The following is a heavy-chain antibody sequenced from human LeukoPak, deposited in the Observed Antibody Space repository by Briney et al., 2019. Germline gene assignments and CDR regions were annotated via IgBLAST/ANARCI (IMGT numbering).Heavy chain of an antibody. D-gene: IGHD1-1*01. CDR3: ARDRGGTGDFDY. J-gene: IGHJ4*02. CDR1: GYTFTSYA. Sequence: PGASVKVSCKASGYTFTSYAMHWVRRAPGQRLEWMGWINAGNGDTKYSQKFQGRVTIARDTSASTAYMELSSLRSEDTAVYYCARDRGGTGDFDYWGQGTLVTVSS. CDR2: INAGNGDT. V-gene: IGHV1-3*01.